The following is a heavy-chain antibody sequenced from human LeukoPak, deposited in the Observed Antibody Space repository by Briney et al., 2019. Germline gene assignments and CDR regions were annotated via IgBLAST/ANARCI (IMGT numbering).Heavy chain of an antibody. Sequence: SETLSLTCAVSNGSISSGAFPWSWIRQPPGKGLEWIGYIYHNGNTYYSPSLKSRVTISMDRSKNHVSLKLNSVTAADTAVYYCARGLLWFGDPDVFDIWGQGTVVTVSS. CDR1: NGSISSGAFP. V-gene: IGHV4-30-2*01. CDR3: ARGLLWFGDPDVFDI. D-gene: IGHD3-10*01. J-gene: IGHJ3*02. CDR2: IYHNGNT.